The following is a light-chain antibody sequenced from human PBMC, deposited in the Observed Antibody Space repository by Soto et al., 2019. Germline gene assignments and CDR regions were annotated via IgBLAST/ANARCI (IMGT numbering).Light chain of an antibody. CDR3: SSYAGSNILV. Sequence: QSVLTQPPSASGSPGQSVTISCTGTSSDVGGYNFVSWYQQHPGKAPKLMIYGVSERPSGVSDRFSGSKSGTTASLTVSGLQAEDEADYYCSSYAGSNILVFGTGTKVIVL. CDR2: GVS. V-gene: IGLV2-8*01. CDR1: SSDVGGYNF. J-gene: IGLJ1*01.